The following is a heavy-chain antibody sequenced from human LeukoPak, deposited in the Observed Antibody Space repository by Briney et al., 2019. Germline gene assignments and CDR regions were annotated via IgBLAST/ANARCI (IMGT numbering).Heavy chain of an antibody. V-gene: IGHV4-39*07. CDR3: ARVARRGYCSGGSCHYFDY. Sequence: PSETLSLTCTVCGGSINTPKYYWRWIRQTPGRGLEGIGNICYSGGTYYSPSLTSRVTISLDTSKNQFSLKPSSVTAADTAVYYCARVARRGYCSGGSCHYFDYWGQGTLVTVSS. CDR1: GGSINTPKYY. J-gene: IGHJ4*02. CDR2: ICYSGGT. D-gene: IGHD2-15*01.